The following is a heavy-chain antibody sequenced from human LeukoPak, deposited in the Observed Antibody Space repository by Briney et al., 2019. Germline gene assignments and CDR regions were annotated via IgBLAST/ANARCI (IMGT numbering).Heavy chain of an antibody. J-gene: IGHJ4*02. D-gene: IGHD5-18*01. Sequence: GGSLRLSCAASGFTFSSYSMSWVRQAPGKGLEWVSSISSSSSYIYYADSVKGRFTISRDNSENIVYLQMNNLRAEDTAVYYCAGRVTGYSSGYVYWGQGTLVTVSS. CDR2: ISSSSSYI. CDR1: GFTFSSYS. CDR3: AGRVTGYSSGYVY. V-gene: IGHV3-21*04.